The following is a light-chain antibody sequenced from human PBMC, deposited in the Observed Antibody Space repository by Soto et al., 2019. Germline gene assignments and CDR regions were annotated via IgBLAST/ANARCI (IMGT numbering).Light chain of an antibody. V-gene: IGKV1-39*01. J-gene: IGKJ5*01. CDR3: QQSSRTPIT. Sequence: DIQLTPAPSSLSASVGDRVTISCRTSQRINSYLNWYQQKPGGAPTLLIYGASSLQSGVPSRFSGSGSGTDFTLAINSLQPEDFATYYCQQSSRTPITFGHGTRLEIK. CDR2: GAS. CDR1: QRINSY.